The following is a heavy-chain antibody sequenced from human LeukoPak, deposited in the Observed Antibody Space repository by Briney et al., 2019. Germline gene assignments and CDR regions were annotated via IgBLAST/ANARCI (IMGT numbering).Heavy chain of an antibody. D-gene: IGHD7-27*01. J-gene: IGHJ2*01. V-gene: IGHV3-7*04. CDR2: IKEDGSEK. Sequence: GGSLRLSCAASGFSFRHYWMSWVRQAPGKRLEWVANIKEDGSEKYYVDSVKGRFTISRDNAKNSLYLQMNSLRVEDTAVYYCARDRSPNWAYWYFDLWGRGTLVTVSS. CDR1: GFSFRHYW. CDR3: ARDRSPNWAYWYFDL.